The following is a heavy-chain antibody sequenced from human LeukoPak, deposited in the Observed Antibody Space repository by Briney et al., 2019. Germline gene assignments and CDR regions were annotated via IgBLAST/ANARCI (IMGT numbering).Heavy chain of an antibody. D-gene: IGHD3-22*01. V-gene: IGHV3-30*09. Sequence: GGSLRLSCAASGFTFSSYTMHWVRQAPGKGLEWVAVISYDGSNKFCADSVKGRFAISRDNSKNTLYLQMNSLRGCDSAVYYCARPLSNGYFHDSGGYYPYAMDVWGQGTTVTVSS. CDR1: GFTFSSYT. J-gene: IGHJ6*02. CDR3: ARPLSNGYFHDSGGYYPYAMDV. CDR2: ISYDGSNK.